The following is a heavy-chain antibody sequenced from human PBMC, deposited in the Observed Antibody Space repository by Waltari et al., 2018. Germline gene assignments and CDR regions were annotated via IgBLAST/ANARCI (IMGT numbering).Heavy chain of an antibody. Sequence: VQLLESGGGVVQPGGSLRLSCAAYGFIFRCQWSHWVRQIPGKGLELVAFISFDGKKIFDADSVRGRFTISRDNSNNIVFLQMNSLRPEDSGVYYCAKDGDYSLTEYDAFDVWGQGTVVTVSP. V-gene: IGHV3-30*02. J-gene: IGHJ3*01. CDR2: ISFDGKKI. CDR3: AKDGDYSLTEYDAFDV. CDR1: GFIFRCQW. D-gene: IGHD4-17*01.